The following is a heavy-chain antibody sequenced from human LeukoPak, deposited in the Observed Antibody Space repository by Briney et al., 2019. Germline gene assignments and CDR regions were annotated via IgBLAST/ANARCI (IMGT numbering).Heavy chain of an antibody. D-gene: IGHD6-19*01. J-gene: IGHJ6*02. CDR3: ARDGRAVAGTLYYYGMDV. V-gene: IGHV4-34*01. CDR2: INHSGST. Sequence: SETLSLTCAVYGGSFSGYYWSWIRQPPGKGLEWIGEINHSGSTNYNPSLKSRVTISVDTSKNQFSLKLSSVTAADTAVYYCARDGRAVAGTLYYYGMDVWGQGTTVTVSS. CDR1: GGSFSGYY.